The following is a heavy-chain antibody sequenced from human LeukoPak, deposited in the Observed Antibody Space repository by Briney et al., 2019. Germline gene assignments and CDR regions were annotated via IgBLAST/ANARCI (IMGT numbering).Heavy chain of an antibody. J-gene: IGHJ5*02. CDR3: ASLLNGGVAYWFDP. D-gene: IGHD2-8*02. V-gene: IGHV4-59*08. CDR2: IYYSGST. CDR1: GFTFSSYSMN. Sequence: GSLRLSCAASGFTFSSYSMNWVRQAPGKGLEWIGNIYYSGSTYYNSSLKSRVTKSVDTSKNQFSLRLTSVTAADTAVYYCASLLNGGVAYWFDPWGPGTLVTVSS.